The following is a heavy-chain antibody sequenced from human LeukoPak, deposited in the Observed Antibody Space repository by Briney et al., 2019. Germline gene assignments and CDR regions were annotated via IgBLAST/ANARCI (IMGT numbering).Heavy chain of an antibody. CDR3: ARVPSGATRAFDI. Sequence: SETLSLTCTVSGVSISSYYWSWIRQPPGKGLEWIGYIYYSGSTNYNPSLKSRVTISVDTSKNQFSLKLSSVTAADTAVYYCARVPSGATRAFDIWGQGTMVTVSS. J-gene: IGHJ3*02. CDR2: IYYSGST. D-gene: IGHD1-26*01. CDR1: GVSISSYY. V-gene: IGHV4-59*01.